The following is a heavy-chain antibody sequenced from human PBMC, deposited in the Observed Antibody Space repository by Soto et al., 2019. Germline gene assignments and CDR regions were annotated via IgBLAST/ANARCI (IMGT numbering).Heavy chain of an antibody. Sequence: QVQLVQSGAEVKKPGASLRVSCETSGGTSTIYTITWVRQAPGQGLQWMGRIVPTLRITNYAQEFQGRLTITAVSPTRTAHIAPTSLTPEVTAVYYCATNKYGARRVGVQSWGQGNVVTVSS. CDR3: ATNKYGARRVGVQS. J-gene: IGHJ5*02. D-gene: IGHD1-26*01. CDR1: GGTSTIYT. V-gene: IGHV1-69*02. CDR2: IVPTLRIT.